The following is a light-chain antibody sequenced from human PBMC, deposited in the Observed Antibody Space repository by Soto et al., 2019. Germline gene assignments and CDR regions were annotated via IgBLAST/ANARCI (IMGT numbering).Light chain of an antibody. V-gene: IGKV1-5*03. CDR2: KTS. CDR1: QSFSTW. J-gene: IGKJ2*01. Sequence: DVQMTQSPSTLSASVGDRVAITCRASQSFSTWLAWYQQKPGKAPKLLIYKTSNLESGVPSRFSGSGSGTEFTLTISSLQPEDFATYYCQQYNSYPYTFGQG. CDR3: QQYNSYPYT.